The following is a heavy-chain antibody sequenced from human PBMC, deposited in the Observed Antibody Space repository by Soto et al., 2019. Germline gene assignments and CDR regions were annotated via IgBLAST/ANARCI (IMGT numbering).Heavy chain of an antibody. D-gene: IGHD6-6*01. CDR3: ARVPPSYSTIAAQDYYMDV. V-gene: IGHV4-34*01. Sequence: PSGTLSLTCSVYGGSFSGYCWSWIRQPPGKGLEWIGKINHSGSTNYNPSLKSRVTISVDTSKNQFSLKLNSVTAADTAVYYCARVPPSYSTIAAQDYYMDVWGKGTTVTVSS. CDR2: INHSGST. CDR1: GGSFSGYC. J-gene: IGHJ6*03.